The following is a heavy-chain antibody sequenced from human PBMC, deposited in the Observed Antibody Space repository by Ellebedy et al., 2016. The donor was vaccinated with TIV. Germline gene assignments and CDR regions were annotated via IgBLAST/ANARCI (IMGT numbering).Heavy chain of an antibody. CDR2: ISTITNY. Sequence: PGGSLRLSCAASGFTFSTYSLNWVRQAPGKGLEWVSSISTITNYADSVRGRFTISRDNAKNSLYLQMNSLRAEDTAVYYCARDLHFAFDYWGRGTLVTVSS. CDR1: GFTFSTYS. V-gene: IGHV3-21*01. J-gene: IGHJ4*02. CDR3: ARDLHFAFDY.